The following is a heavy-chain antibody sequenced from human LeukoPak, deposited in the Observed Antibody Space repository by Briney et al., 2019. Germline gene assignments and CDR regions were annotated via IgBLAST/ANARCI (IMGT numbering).Heavy chain of an antibody. CDR1: GGSISSSSHY. Sequence: SETLSLTCTVSGGSISSSSHYWGWIRQPPGKGLEWIGSMYYSGGTYYNPSLKSRVTISIDTSKNQFSLKLNSVTAADTAVYYCARLVRYCSSDSCYPFDHWGQGTLVTVSS. V-gene: IGHV4-39*01. D-gene: IGHD2-2*01. J-gene: IGHJ4*02. CDR3: ARLVRYCSSDSCYPFDH. CDR2: MYYSGGT.